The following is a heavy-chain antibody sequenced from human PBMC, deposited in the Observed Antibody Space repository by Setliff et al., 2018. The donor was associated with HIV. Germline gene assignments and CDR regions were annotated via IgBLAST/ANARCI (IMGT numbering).Heavy chain of an antibody. CDR3: AKGGSRGSWYWDY. Sequence: KSSETLSLTCTVSGGSISSSSYYWGWIRQPPGKGLEWIGSIYYSGSTYYNPSLKSRVSISVDRSKNHFSLRLSSVTAADTAVYYCAKGGSRGSWYWDYWGQGTLVTVSS. V-gene: IGHV4-39*07. D-gene: IGHD6-13*01. CDR1: GGSISSSSYY. J-gene: IGHJ4*02. CDR2: IYYSGST.